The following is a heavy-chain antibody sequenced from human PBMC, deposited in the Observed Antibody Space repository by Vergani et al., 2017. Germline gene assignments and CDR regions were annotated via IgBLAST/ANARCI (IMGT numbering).Heavy chain of an antibody. CDR2: ISYDGSNK. Sequence: QVQLVESGGGVVQPGRSLRLSCAASGFTFSSYGMHLVRQAPGKGLEWVAVISYDGSNKYYADSVKGRFTISRDNSKNTLYLQMNSLRAEDTAVYYCAKDSRIVVVPAAIGEGFDYWGQGTLVTVSS. CDR3: AKDSRIVVVPAAIGEGFDY. CDR1: GFTFSSYG. D-gene: IGHD2-2*01. J-gene: IGHJ4*02. V-gene: IGHV3-30*18.